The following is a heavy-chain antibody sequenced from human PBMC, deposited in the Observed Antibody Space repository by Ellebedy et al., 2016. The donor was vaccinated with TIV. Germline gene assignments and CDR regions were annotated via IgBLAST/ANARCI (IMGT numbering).Heavy chain of an antibody. J-gene: IGHJ4*02. Sequence: ASVKVSCKASGYAFDSYIISWVRQAPGHGLEWMGWISAYTGDTNYAQKFRDRVTLTTDTSTSTAYMDLRSLTSDDTAVYYCARDMVQGMVAKYLWFDYWGQGTLVTVSS. V-gene: IGHV1-18*01. CDR1: GYAFDSYI. D-gene: IGHD1-26*01. CDR3: ARDMVQGMVAKYLWFDY. CDR2: ISAYTGDT.